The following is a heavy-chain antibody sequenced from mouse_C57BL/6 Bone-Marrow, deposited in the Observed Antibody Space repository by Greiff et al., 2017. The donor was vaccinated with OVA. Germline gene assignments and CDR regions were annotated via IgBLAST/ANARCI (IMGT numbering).Heavy chain of an antibody. Sequence: QVQLQQPGAELVRPGTSVKLSCKASGYTFTSYWMHWVKQRPGQGLEWIGVIDPSDSYTNYNQKFKGKATLTVDTSSSTAYMQLSSLTSEDSAVYNCARPDYYGSPHFDYWGQGTTLTVSS. J-gene: IGHJ2*01. V-gene: IGHV1-59*01. CDR1: GYTFTSYW. CDR2: IDPSDSYT. CDR3: ARPDYYGSPHFDY. D-gene: IGHD1-1*01.